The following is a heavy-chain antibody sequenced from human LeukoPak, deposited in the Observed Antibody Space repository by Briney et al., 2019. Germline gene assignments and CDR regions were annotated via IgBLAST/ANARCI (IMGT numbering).Heavy chain of an antibody. CDR2: INPNSGGT. CDR1: GYTFIGYY. Sequence: GASVKVSCKASGYTFIGYYMHWVRQAPGQGLEWMGWINPNSGGTNYAQKFQGRVTMTRDTSISTAYMELSRLKSDDTAVYYWARDLGYCTNGLCFYMAGWGKGTTVTVSS. CDR3: ARDLGYCTNGLCFYMAG. D-gene: IGHD2-8*01. V-gene: IGHV1-2*02. J-gene: IGHJ6*03.